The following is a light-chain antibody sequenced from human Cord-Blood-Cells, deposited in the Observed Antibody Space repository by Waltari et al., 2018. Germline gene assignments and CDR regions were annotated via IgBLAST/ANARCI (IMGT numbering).Light chain of an antibody. V-gene: IGLV2-23*01. Sequence: QSALTQPASVSGSPGQSITISCTGTSSDVGSYNLASWYQQHPGKAPKRMIYEGSKRPSGVANRFSGSKSGNTASLTISGLQAEDEADYYCCSYAGSSTVVFGGGTKLTVL. CDR3: CSYAGSSTVV. CDR2: EGS. CDR1: SSDVGSYNL. J-gene: IGLJ2*01.